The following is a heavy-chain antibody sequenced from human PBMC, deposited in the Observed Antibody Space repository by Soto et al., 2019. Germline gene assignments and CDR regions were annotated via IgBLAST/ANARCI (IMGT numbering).Heavy chain of an antibody. V-gene: IGHV4-59*01. D-gene: IGHD6-13*01. CDR2: VYNSGST. J-gene: IGHJ4*02. CDR1: GGSISSNY. CDR3: ARYRREAVAGYTLDN. Sequence: PSESLSLTCTVSGGSISSNYWTWIRQPPGKGLEWIGYVYNSGSTNYNPSLKSRVTISEDTSKSQFSLKVNSMTAADTAVYYCARYRREAVAGYTLDNWGQGILVTVSS.